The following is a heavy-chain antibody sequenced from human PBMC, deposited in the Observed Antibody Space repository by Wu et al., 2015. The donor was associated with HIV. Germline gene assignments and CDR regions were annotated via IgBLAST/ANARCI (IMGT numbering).Heavy chain of an antibody. J-gene: IGHJ6*03. V-gene: IGHV1-2*02. D-gene: IGHD3/OR15-3a*01. CDR1: GYTFTDHY. Sequence: QLVQSGAEVTKPGASVSVSCQTSGYTFTDHYIHWVRQAPGQGLEWMGWIRPDSGATHYAEKFQDRVTLTRDASINTAYMQLNRLRSDDTAVYFCARDLGNDFAVRGYYWYMDVWGRRDRDHRLL. CDR3: ARDLGNDFAVRGYYWYMDV. CDR2: IRPDSGAT.